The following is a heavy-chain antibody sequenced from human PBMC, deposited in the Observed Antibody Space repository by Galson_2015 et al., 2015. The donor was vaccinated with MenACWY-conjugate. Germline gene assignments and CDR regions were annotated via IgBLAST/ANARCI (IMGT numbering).Heavy chain of an antibody. CDR3: ARISGSYYLPDY. CDR1: GYSFTSYW. D-gene: IGHD1-26*01. V-gene: IGHV5-10-1*01. Sequence: QSGAEVKKPGESLRISCKGSGYSFTSYWISWVRQMPGKGLEWMERIDPSDSYTNYSPSFQGHVTISADKSISTAYPQWSSLKASDTAMYYCARISGSYYLPDYWGQGTLVTVSS. J-gene: IGHJ4*02. CDR2: IDPSDSYT.